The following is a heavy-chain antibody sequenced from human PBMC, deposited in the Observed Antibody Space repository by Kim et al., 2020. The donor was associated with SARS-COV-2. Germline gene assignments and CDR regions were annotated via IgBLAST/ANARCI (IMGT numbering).Heavy chain of an antibody. CDR1: GGSFSGYY. J-gene: IGHJ4*02. CDR2: INHSGST. V-gene: IGHV4-34*01. Sequence: SETLSLACAVYGGSFSGYYWSWIRQPPGKGLAWIGEINHSGSTNYKPSLKSRVTISVDTSKNQFSLKLSSVTPADTDVYYCATTHCSSTSGYVTFAYWGQGTLVTVSS. CDR3: ATTHCSSTSGYVTFAY. D-gene: IGHD2-2*01.